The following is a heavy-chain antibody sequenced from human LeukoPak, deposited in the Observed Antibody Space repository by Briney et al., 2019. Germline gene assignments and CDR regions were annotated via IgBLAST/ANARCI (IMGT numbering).Heavy chain of an antibody. CDR1: GFTFSSYS. D-gene: IGHD1-7*01. Sequence: GGSLRLSCAASGFTFSSYSMNWVRQAPGKGLEWVSSISSSSSYIYYADSVKGRFTISRDNAKNSLYLQMISLRAEDTAVYYCARERTGTTPEYNWFDPWGQGTLVTVSS. CDR2: ISSSSSYI. J-gene: IGHJ5*02. V-gene: IGHV3-21*01. CDR3: ARERTGTTPEYNWFDP.